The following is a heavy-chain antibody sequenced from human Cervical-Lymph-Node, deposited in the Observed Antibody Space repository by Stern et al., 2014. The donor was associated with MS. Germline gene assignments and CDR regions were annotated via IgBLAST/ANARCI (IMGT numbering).Heavy chain of an antibody. Sequence: DQLVESGAEVKKPGSSVKVSCMASGGTLSRNAISWVRQAPGQGLEWVGGIIPDLLTPKSAQKFQCSVIITADRSTSTVYMELTSLRSEDTAIYYCARTVSAWNGDLMGAAPSGYYYGMDVWGQGTTVTVSS. D-gene: IGHD1-1*01. CDR1: GGTLSRNA. CDR2: IIPDLLTP. V-gene: IGHV1-69*06. J-gene: IGHJ6*02. CDR3: ARTVSAWNGDLMGAAPSGYYYGMDV.